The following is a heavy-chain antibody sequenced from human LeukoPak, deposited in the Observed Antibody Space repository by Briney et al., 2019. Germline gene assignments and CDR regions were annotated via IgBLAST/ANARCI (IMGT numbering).Heavy chain of an antibody. CDR3: AKELSGYSYGFDAFDI. CDR1: GFTFDDYA. Sequence: PGGSLRLSCAASGFTFDDYAMHWVRQAPGKGLEWVSGISWNSGSIGYADSVKGRFTISRDNAKNSLYLQMNSLRAEDMALYYCAKELSGYSYGFDAFDIWGQGTMVTVSS. J-gene: IGHJ3*02. CDR2: ISWNSGSI. V-gene: IGHV3-9*03. D-gene: IGHD5-18*01.